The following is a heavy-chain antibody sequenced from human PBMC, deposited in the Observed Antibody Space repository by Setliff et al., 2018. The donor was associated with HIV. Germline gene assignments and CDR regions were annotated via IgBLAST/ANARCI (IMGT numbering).Heavy chain of an antibody. CDR3: ANLWEMGA. V-gene: IGHV3-7*01. J-gene: IGHJ5*02. CDR1: GFTLSNYW. D-gene: IGHD1-26*01. CDR2: IKKDGSEI. Sequence: GSLRLSCAASGFTLSNYWMDWVRQVPGKGLEWVATIKKDGSEIYYVDSVKGRFTISRDNARTSVYLEMRSLRVEDTAVYLCANLWEMGAWGQGTLVTVSS.